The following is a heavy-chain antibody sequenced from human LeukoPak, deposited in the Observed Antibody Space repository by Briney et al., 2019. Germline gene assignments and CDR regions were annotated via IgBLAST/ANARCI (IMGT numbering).Heavy chain of an antibody. CDR3: ARAYQRLGGLSFPDQ. J-gene: IGHJ5*02. CDR2: INPNTGNP. CDR1: GYTFTSYA. V-gene: IGHV7-4-1*02. D-gene: IGHD3-16*02. Sequence: GASVKVSCKASGYTFTSYAMNWVRQAPGQGLEWMGWINPNTGNPTYAQGFTGRFVFSLDTSVSTTYLQISSLKAEDTAVYYCARAYQRLGGLSFPDQWGQGALVSVSS.